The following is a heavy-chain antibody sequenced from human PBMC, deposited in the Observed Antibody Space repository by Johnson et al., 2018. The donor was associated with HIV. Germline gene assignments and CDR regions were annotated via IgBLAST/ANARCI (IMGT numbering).Heavy chain of an antibody. Sequence: QEQLVESGGGVVQPGGSLRLSCAAYGFTFSSYGMHWVRQAPGKGLEWVAFISYDGSNKYYADSVKGRFTISRDNYKDTLYRQMNSLRAEDTAVYYCASCEYSSPRVAFDIWGQGTMVTVSS. J-gene: IGHJ3*02. CDR1: GFTFSSYG. CDR3: ASCEYSSPRVAFDI. CDR2: ISYDGSNK. V-gene: IGHV3-33*05. D-gene: IGHD6-6*01.